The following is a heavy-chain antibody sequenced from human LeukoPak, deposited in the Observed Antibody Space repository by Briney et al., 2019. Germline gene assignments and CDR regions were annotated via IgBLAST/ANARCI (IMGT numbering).Heavy chain of an antibody. V-gene: IGHV3-20*04. D-gene: IGHD3-10*01. J-gene: IGHJ4*02. CDR2: INWNGGST. CDR3: ARGGESDPPLDY. Sequence: GPGGSLRLSCAASGFTFSSYWMSWVRQAPGKGLEWVSGINWNGGSTGYADSVKGRFTISRDNAKNSLYLQMNSLRAEDTALYYCARGGESDPPLDYWGQGTLVTVSS. CDR1: GFTFSSYW.